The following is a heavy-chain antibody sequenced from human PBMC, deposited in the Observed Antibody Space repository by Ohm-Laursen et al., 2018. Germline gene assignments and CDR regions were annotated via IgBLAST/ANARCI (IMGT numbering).Heavy chain of an antibody. CDR2: IYVSGST. CDR3: ARDGGPQHFDS. J-gene: IGHJ4*02. D-gene: IGHD3-16*01. Sequence: GTLSLTCIVSGGSISSYYWSWIRQPAGKGLEWIGRIYVSGSTNYNPSLKSRVTMSVDTSKNQFSLKLSSVTAADTAVYYCARDGGPQHFDSWGQGTLVTVSS. V-gene: IGHV4-4*07. CDR1: GGSISSYY.